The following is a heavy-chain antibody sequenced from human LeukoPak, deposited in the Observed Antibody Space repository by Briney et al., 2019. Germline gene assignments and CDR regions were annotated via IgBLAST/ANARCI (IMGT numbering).Heavy chain of an antibody. CDR2: IYYSGST. D-gene: IGHD3-16*01. J-gene: IGHJ4*02. CDR1: GGSISSYY. V-gene: IGHV4-59*01. CDR3: ARASVLLSADY. Sequence: SETLSLTCTVSGGSISSYYWSWIRQPPGKGLEWIGFIYYSGSTNYNPSLKSRVTISVDTSKNQFSLKLSSVTAADTAVYYCARASVLLSADYWGQGTLVTVSS.